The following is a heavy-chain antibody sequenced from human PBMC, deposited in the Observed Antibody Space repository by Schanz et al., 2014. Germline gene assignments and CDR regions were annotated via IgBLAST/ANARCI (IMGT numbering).Heavy chain of an antibody. CDR3: ARDRVYSYGLPADY. CDR2: INPNSGGT. V-gene: IGHV1-2*02. D-gene: IGHD5-18*01. Sequence: QVQLLQSGAEVKKPGASVKVSCKASGYTFTGYYMHWVRQAPGQGLEWMGRINPNSGGTNYAQKFQGRVTMTRDTSTSTVYMELSSLRSEDTAVYYCARDRVYSYGLPADYWGQGTLVTVSS. CDR1: GYTFTGYY. J-gene: IGHJ4*02.